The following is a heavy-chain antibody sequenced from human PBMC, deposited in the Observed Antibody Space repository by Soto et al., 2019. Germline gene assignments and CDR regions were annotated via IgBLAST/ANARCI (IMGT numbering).Heavy chain of an antibody. V-gene: IGHV4-34*01. J-gene: IGHJ4*02. Sequence: PSETLSLTCAVYGGSFSGYYWSWIRQPPGKGQEWIGEINHSGSTNYNPSLKSRVTISVDTSKNQFSLKLSSVTAADTAVYYCARVYYDILTGYYYPDHWGQGTLVTVSS. D-gene: IGHD3-9*01. CDR2: INHSGST. CDR3: ARVYYDILTGYYYPDH. CDR1: GGSFSGYY.